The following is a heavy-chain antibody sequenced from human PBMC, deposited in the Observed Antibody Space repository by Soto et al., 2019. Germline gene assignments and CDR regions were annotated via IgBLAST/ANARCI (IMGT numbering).Heavy chain of an antibody. V-gene: IGHV3-33*01. CDR2: IWYDGSNK. D-gene: IGHD5-18*01. CDR1: GFTFSSYG. CDR3: ARAGGYSYGQSNPLDY. Sequence: GSLRLSCAASGFTFSSYGMHWVRQAPGKGLEWVAVIWYDGSNKYYADSVKGRFTISRDNSKNTLYLQMNSLRAEDTAVYYCARAGGYSYGQSNPLDYWGQGTLVTVSS. J-gene: IGHJ4*02.